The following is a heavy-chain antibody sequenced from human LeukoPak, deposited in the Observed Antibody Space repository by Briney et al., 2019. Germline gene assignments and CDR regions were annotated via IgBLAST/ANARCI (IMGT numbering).Heavy chain of an antibody. V-gene: IGHV1-69*04. J-gene: IGHJ5*02. Sequence: ASVKVSCKASGGTFSSYAISWVRQAPGQGLEWMGRIIPILGIANYAQKFQGRVTMTRDTSTSTVYMELSSLRSEDTAVYYCARVAYQLLYVSWFDPWGQGTLVTVSS. CDR2: IIPILGIA. CDR1: GGTFSSYA. CDR3: ARVAYQLLYVSWFDP. D-gene: IGHD2-2*02.